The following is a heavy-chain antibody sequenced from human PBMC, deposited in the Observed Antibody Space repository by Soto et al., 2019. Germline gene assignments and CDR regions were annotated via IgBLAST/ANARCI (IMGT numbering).Heavy chain of an antibody. V-gene: IGHV3-23*01. CDR2: ISGSGGST. J-gene: IGHJ4*02. Sequence: GGSLRLSCAASGFTFSSYAMSWVRQAPGKGLEWVSAISGSGGSTYYADSVKGRFTISRDNSKNTLYLQMNSLRAEDTAVYYCAKDIRGHSYHSGFDYWGQGNLVTVSS. D-gene: IGHD5-18*01. CDR1: GFTFSSYA. CDR3: AKDIRGHSYHSGFDY.